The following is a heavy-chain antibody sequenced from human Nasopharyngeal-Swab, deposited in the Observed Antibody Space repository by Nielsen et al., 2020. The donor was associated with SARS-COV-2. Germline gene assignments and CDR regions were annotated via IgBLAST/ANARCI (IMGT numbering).Heavy chain of an antibody. CDR2: INPSGGST. V-gene: IGHV1-46*01. D-gene: IGHD2-15*01. Sequence: ASVKVSCKASGYTFTSYYMHWVRQAPGQGLEWMGIINPSGGSTSYAQKFQGRVTMTTDTSTSTAYMELRSLRSDDTAVYYYARDSDYCSGGSCYHQRFDPWGQGTLVTVSS. CDR1: GYTFTSYY. CDR3: ARDSDYCSGGSCYHQRFDP. J-gene: IGHJ5*02.